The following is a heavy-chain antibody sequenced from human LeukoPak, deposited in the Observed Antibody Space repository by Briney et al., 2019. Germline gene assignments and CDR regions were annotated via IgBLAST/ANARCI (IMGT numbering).Heavy chain of an antibody. CDR1: GFTFRSYA. Sequence: GGSLRLSCAASGFTFRSYAMSWVRQAPGKGLEWVSVISDSGGSTYYADSVKGRFTISRDNSKNTLYLQKNSLRAEDTAVYYCAKGSTKRQQFDYWGQGTLVTVSS. CDR2: ISDSGGST. D-gene: IGHD6-13*01. CDR3: AKGSTKRQQFDY. V-gene: IGHV3-23*01. J-gene: IGHJ4*02.